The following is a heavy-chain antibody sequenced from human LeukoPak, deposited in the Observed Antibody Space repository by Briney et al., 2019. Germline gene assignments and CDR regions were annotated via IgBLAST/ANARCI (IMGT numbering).Heavy chain of an antibody. V-gene: IGHV4-39*07. J-gene: IGHJ4*02. Sequence: SETLSLTCTVSGGSISSGSYFWTWIRQPAGKGLEWIGSIYHSGSTYYNPSLKSRVTISVDTSKNQFSLKLSSVTAADTAVYYCASGGAKAGPSNDYWGQGTLVTVSS. D-gene: IGHD2-21*01. CDR2: IYHSGST. CDR3: ASGGAKAGPSNDY. CDR1: GGSISSGSYF.